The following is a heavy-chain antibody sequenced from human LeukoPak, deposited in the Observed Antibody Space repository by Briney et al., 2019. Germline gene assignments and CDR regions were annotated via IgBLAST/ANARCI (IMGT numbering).Heavy chain of an antibody. CDR3: ARAPRYCSSTSCAHFDY. CDR2: MNPNSGNT. J-gene: IGHJ4*02. Sequence: ASVKVSCKASGHTFTSYDINWVRQATGQGLEWMGWMNPNSGNTGYAQKFQGRVTMTRNTSISTAYMELSSLRSEDTAVYYCARAPRYCSSTSCAHFDYWGQGTLVTVSS. V-gene: IGHV1-8*01. CDR1: GHTFTSYD. D-gene: IGHD2-2*01.